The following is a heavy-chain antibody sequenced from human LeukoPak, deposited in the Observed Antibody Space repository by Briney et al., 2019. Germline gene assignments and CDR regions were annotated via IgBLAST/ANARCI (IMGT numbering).Heavy chain of an antibody. Sequence: PGGSLRLSCAASGFTASSNNMSWVRQAPGKGLKWVSIIYSGGTTYYADSVKGRFTISRDNSKNTLYLQMNTLRAEYTAVYYCASDADYGGSPDAFDVWGRGTIVTVSS. CDR1: GFTASSNN. CDR2: IYSGGTT. CDR3: ASDADYGGSPDAFDV. D-gene: IGHD4-23*01. V-gene: IGHV3-53*01. J-gene: IGHJ3*01.